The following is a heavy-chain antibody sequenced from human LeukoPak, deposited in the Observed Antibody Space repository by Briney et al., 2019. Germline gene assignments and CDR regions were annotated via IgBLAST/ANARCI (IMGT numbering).Heavy chain of an antibody. D-gene: IGHD5-24*01. CDR3: AIPLAAGWLQLGY. CDR2: IIPIFGTA. CDR1: GGTFSSYA. Sequence: SVKVSCKASGGTFSSYAISWVRQAPGQGLEWMGRIIPIFGTANYAQKFQGRVTIATDESTSTAYMELSSLRSEDTAVYYCAIPLAAGWLQLGYWGQGTLVTVSS. J-gene: IGHJ4*02. V-gene: IGHV1-69*05.